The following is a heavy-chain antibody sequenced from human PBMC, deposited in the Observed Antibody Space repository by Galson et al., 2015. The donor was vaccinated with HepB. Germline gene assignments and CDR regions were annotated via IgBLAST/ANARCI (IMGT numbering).Heavy chain of an antibody. D-gene: IGHD5-18*01. J-gene: IGHJ4*02. CDR2: ISSDGSNK. CDR3: ARDNTAMVTSYFDY. CDR1: GFTFSSYA. Sequence: SLRLSCAASGFTFSSYAMHWVRQAPGKGLEWVAVISSDGSNKYYADSVKGQITISRDNSKNTLYLQMNSLRAEDTAVYYCARDNTAMVTSYFDYWGQGTLVTVSS. V-gene: IGHV3-30*04.